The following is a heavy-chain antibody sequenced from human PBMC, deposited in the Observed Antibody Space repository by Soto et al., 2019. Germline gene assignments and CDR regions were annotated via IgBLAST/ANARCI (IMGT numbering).Heavy chain of an antibody. CDR3: ARVKYSNYRYYYYYYYMDV. CDR1: GFTFSDYY. J-gene: IGHJ6*03. CDR2: ISSSGCTI. V-gene: IGHV3-11*01. D-gene: IGHD4-4*01. Sequence: QVQLVESGGGLVKPGGSLRLSCAASGFTFSDYYMSWIRQAPGKGLEWVSYISSSGCTIYYADSVKGRFTISRDNAKNSLYLQMNSLRAEDTAVYYCARVKYSNYRYYYYYYYMDVWGKGTTVTVSS.